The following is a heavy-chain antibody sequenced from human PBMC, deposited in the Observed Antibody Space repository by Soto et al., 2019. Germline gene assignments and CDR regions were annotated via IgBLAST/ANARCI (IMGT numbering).Heavy chain of an antibody. V-gene: IGHV3-30*03. CDR2: ISYDGSNK. J-gene: IGHJ4*02. Sequence: QVQLVESGGGVVQPGRSLRLSCAASGFTFSSYGMHWVRQAPGKGLEWVAGISYDGSNKYYADSVKGRFTISRDNSKNTLYLQMNSLRAEDTAVYYCARGHFDYWGQGTLVTVSS. CDR1: GFTFSSYG. CDR3: ARGHFDY.